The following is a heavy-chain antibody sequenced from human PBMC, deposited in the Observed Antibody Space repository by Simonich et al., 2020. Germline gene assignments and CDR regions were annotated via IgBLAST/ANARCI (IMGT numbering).Heavy chain of an antibody. CDR3: ARDAKVNWFDP. CDR1: GFTFSSYG. V-gene: IGHV3-33*01. J-gene: IGHJ5*02. Sequence: QVQLVESGGGVVQPGRSLRLSCAASGFTFSSYGMHWVRQAPGKGREWVAVIWYDGSNKYYADSVKGRFTISRDNSKNTLYLQMNSLRAEDTAVYYCARDAKVNWFDPWGQGTLVTVSS. CDR2: IWYDGSNK. D-gene: IGHD2-15*01.